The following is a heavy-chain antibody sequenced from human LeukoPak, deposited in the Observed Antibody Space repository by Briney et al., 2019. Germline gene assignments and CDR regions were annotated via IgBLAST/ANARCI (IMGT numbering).Heavy chain of an antibody. V-gene: IGHV1-2*02. CDR2: MNPNSGAT. D-gene: IGHD5-12*01. CDR3: ARSGITTIPNFDY. J-gene: IGHJ4*02. CDR1: GYTFSGYY. Sequence: GASVKVSRKASGYTFSGYYIHWVRQAPGQGLEWMGWMNPNSGATNNAQKFQGRVTLSRDTSISTAYMELSKLRSDDTAVYYCARSGITTIPNFDYWGQGTLVTVSS.